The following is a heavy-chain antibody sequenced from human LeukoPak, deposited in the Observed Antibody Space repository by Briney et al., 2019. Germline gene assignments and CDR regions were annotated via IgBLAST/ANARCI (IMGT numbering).Heavy chain of an antibody. Sequence: GGSLRLSCAASGFTFNNYAMHWVRQAPGKGLEWVSGISWNSHDIDYADSVKGRFTISRDNAKKSLYLQMNSLRGEDTALYYCTKGSYGSYYYYMDVWGKGTTVTISS. CDR1: GFTFNNYA. CDR2: ISWNSHDI. D-gene: IGHD3-10*01. J-gene: IGHJ6*03. CDR3: TKGSYGSYYYYMDV. V-gene: IGHV3-9*01.